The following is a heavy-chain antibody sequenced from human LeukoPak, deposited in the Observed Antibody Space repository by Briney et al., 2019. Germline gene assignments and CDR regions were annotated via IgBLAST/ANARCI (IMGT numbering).Heavy chain of an antibody. V-gene: IGHV4-34*01. J-gene: IGHJ5*02. D-gene: IGHD3-22*01. CDR1: GGSFSGYY. CDR2: INHSGRT. CDR3: ARVLDSSGYYYGFDL. Sequence: SETLSLTCAVSGGSFSGYYWSWVRQPPGKGLEWIGEINHSGRTNYNPSLTSRVTILVDTSKNQFSLKLSSVTAADTAVYYCARVLDSSGYYYGFDLWGQGTLVTVSS.